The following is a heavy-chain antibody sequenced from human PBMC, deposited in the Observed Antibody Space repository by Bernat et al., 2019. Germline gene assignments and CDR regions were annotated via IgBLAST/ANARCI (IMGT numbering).Heavy chain of an antibody. Sequence: QVQLQQWGAGLLKPSETLSLTCAVYGGSFSGYYWSWIRQPPGKGLEWIGEINHSGSTNYNPSLKSRVTISVDTSKNQFSLKLSSVTAADTAVYYCERVSRSVVPGAIAGTLFDYWGQGTLVTVSS. CDR3: ERVSRSVVPGAIAGTLFDY. D-gene: IGHD2-2*01. CDR1: GGSFSGYY. V-gene: IGHV4-34*01. J-gene: IGHJ4*02. CDR2: INHSGST.